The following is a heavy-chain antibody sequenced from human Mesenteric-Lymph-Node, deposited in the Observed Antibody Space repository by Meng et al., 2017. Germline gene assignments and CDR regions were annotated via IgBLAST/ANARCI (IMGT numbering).Heavy chain of an antibody. Sequence: SVKVSCKASGGTFNNYAISWVRQAPGQGLEWMGGIIPMFATVKYAQNFQGRVTITTDESTSTAHMELSSLRSEDTAVYYCARAIGPPRAFDIWGQGTMVT. CDR3: ARAIGPPRAFDI. CDR1: GGTFNNYA. D-gene: IGHD3-16*01. CDR2: IIPMFATV. V-gene: IGHV1-69*05. J-gene: IGHJ3*02.